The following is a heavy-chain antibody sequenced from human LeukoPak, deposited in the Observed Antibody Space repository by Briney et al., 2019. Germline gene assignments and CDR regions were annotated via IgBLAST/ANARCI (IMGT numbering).Heavy chain of an antibody. D-gene: IGHD6-13*01. CDR2: INHSGST. CDR3: ARVAAGIGFFQH. Sequence: SKTLSLTCAVYGGSFSGYYWSWIRQPPGKGLEWIGEINHSGSTNYNPSLKSRVTISVDTSKNQLSLKLSSVTAADTAVYYCARVAAGIGFFQHWGQGTLVTVSS. J-gene: IGHJ1*01. V-gene: IGHV4-34*01. CDR1: GGSFSGYY.